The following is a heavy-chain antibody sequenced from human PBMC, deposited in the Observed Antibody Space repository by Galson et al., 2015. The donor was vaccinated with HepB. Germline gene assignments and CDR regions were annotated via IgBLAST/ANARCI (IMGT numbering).Heavy chain of an antibody. V-gene: IGHV3-33*08. Sequence: SLRLSCAASGFTFSSYGMHWVRQAPGKGLEWVAVIWYDGSNKYYADSVKGRFTISRDNSKNTLYLQVNSLRAEDTAVYYCARGDYILWWHLGYWGQGTLVTAAS. CDR2: IWYDGSNK. J-gene: IGHJ4*02. CDR3: ARGDYILWWHLGY. D-gene: IGHD2-21*01. CDR1: GFTFSSYG.